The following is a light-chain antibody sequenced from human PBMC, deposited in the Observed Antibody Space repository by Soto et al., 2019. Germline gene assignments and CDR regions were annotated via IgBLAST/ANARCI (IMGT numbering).Light chain of an antibody. CDR1: QRISSW. J-gene: IGKJ2*01. V-gene: IGKV1-5*03. Sequence: DIQMTQSPSTLSASVGDRVTITCRASQRISSWLAWSQQKPGKAPKLLIYKASSLESGVPSRFSGSGSGTEFTLTISSLQPDDFAPYYCQQYNSYSPYTFGQGNKLEIK. CDR3: QQYNSYSPYT. CDR2: KAS.